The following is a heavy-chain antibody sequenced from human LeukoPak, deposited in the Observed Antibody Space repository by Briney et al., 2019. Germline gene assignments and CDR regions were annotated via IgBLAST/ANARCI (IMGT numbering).Heavy chain of an antibody. J-gene: IGHJ4*02. Sequence: PGGPLRLSCAASGFTFSSYWMSWVRHAPGKGLEWVANIKQDGSEKYYVDSVKGRFTISRDNAKNSLYLQLNSRSAQDTAVYYCAKESSTYYYGSGSYGVSVDYWGQGTLVTVSS. CDR1: GFTFSSYW. D-gene: IGHD3-10*01. V-gene: IGHV3-7*01. CDR3: AKESSTYYYGSGSYGVSVDY. CDR2: IKQDGSEK.